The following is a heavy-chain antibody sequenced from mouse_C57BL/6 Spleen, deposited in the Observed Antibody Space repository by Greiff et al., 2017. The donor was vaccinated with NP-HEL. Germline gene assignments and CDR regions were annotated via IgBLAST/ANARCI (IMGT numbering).Heavy chain of an antibody. D-gene: IGHD1-1*01. V-gene: IGHV1-69*01. Sequence: QVQLQQPGAELVMPGASVKLSCKASGYTFTSYWMHWVKQRPGQGLEWIGEIDPSDGYTNYNQKFKGKSTLTVDKSSSTAYMQLSSLTSEDSAVYYSARCYDGSSYRFDYWGQGTTLTVSS. CDR2: IDPSDGYT. CDR3: ARCYDGSSYRFDY. J-gene: IGHJ2*01. CDR1: GYTFTSYW.